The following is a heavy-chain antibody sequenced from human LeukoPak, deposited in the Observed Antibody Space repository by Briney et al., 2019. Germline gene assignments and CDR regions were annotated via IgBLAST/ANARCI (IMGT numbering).Heavy chain of an antibody. D-gene: IGHD4-17*01. CDR2: ISGSGGST. J-gene: IGHJ3*02. CDR3: AKDLDYGFDI. V-gene: IGHV3-23*01. CDR1: GFTFSTYA. Sequence: GGSLRLSCAASGFTFSTYAVNWVRQAPGKGLEWVSAISGSGGSTYYADSVKGRFTISRDNSKNTLYLQMNSLRAEDTAVYYCAKDLDYGFDIWGQGTMVTVSS.